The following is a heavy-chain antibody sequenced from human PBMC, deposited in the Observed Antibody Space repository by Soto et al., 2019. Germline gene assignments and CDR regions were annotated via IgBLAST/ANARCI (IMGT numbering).Heavy chain of an antibody. V-gene: IGHV3-23*01. CDR1: GFTFTGYA. Sequence: EVQLLESGGGLVQPGGSLRLSCAASGFTFTGYAMSWVRQAPGKGLEWISSVSLSTDETYYADSVKGRFTISRDTSKNTLYLQMSSLRAEDTAVYYCAKDYFVSGGYGRFDHWGQGTLVTVSS. D-gene: IGHD3-16*01. J-gene: IGHJ4*02. CDR2: VSLSTDET. CDR3: AKDYFVSGGYGRFDH.